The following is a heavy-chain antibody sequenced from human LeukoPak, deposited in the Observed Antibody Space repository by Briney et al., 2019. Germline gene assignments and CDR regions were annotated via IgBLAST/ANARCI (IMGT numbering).Heavy chain of an antibody. J-gene: IGHJ4*02. Sequence: QAGGSLRLSCAASGFTFSNAWVSWVRQAPGKGLEWVSAISGSGGSTYYADSVKGRFTISRDNSKNTLYLQMNSLRAEDTAVYYCANDLLSSSWYHFDYWGQGTLVTVSS. CDR1: GFTFSNAW. D-gene: IGHD6-13*01. CDR3: ANDLLSSSWYHFDY. V-gene: IGHV3-23*01. CDR2: ISGSGGST.